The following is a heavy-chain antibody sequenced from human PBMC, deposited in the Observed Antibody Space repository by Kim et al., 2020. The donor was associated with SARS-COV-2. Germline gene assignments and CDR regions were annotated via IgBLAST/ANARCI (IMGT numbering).Heavy chain of an antibody. CDR3: GRDCSSTTCGHSAVDV. J-gene: IGHJ6*02. CDR1: GGSISSSSYY. Sequence: SETLSLTCTVSGGSISSSSYYWGWVRQPPGKGLEWIGNIYHSGVTSYNPSLKSRVPISVDTSNNQFSLKLNSVTAADTAVYYCGRDCSSTTCGHSAVDVWGEGTTVTVSS. V-gene: IGHV4-39*07. D-gene: IGHD2-2*01. CDR2: IYHSGVT.